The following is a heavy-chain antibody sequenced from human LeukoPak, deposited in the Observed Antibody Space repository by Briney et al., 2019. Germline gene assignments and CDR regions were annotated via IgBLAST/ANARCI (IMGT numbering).Heavy chain of an antibody. Sequence: SETLSLTCTVSGYSISSGYYWGWIRQPPGKGLEWIGEINHSGSTNYNPSLKSRVTISVDTSKNQFSLKLSSVTAADTAVYYCARTYYDILTGYSGAFDIWGQGTMVTVSS. J-gene: IGHJ3*02. V-gene: IGHV4-38-2*02. D-gene: IGHD3-9*01. CDR1: GYSISSGYY. CDR3: ARTYYDILTGYSGAFDI. CDR2: INHSGST.